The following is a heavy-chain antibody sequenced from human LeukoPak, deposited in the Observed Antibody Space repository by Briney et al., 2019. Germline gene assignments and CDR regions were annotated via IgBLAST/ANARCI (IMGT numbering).Heavy chain of an antibody. CDR3: ARDWSGDAFDI. V-gene: IGHV3-66*01. CDR1: GFTVSSNY. Sequence: PGGSLRLSCAASGFTVSSNYMSWVRQAPGKGLEWVSVIYSGGSTYNADSVKGRFTISRDNSKNTLYLQMNSLRAEDTAVYYCARDWSGDAFDIWGQGTMVTVSS. CDR2: IYSGGST. J-gene: IGHJ3*02.